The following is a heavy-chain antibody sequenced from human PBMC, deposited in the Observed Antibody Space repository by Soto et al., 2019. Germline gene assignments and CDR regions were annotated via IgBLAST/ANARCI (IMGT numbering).Heavy chain of an antibody. Sequence: GSLGLSCAASGFTFSSYSIHWVRQAPGKGLEWVSSIGTRSDVYYADSVKGRFTISRDNAKNSMALQMNSLRAEDTGVYYCAREETAWPLAYGLDVWGEGTTVPVS. CDR1: GFTFSSYS. CDR3: AREETAWPLAYGLDV. J-gene: IGHJ6*02. D-gene: IGHD2-21*02. CDR2: IGTRSDV. V-gene: IGHV3-21*01.